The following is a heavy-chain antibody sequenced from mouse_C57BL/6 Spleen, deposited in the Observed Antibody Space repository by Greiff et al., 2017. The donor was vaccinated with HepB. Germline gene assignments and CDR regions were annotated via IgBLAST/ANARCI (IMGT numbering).Heavy chain of an antibody. J-gene: IGHJ2*01. CDR1: GFTFSDYG. Sequence: EVKVVGSGGGLVKPGGSLKLSCAASGFTFSDYGMHWVRQAPEKGLEWVAYISSGSSTIYYADTVKGRFTISRDNAKNTLFLQMTSLRSEDTAMYYCARTAQVYFDYWGQGTTLTVSS. D-gene: IGHD3-2*02. CDR3: ARTAQVYFDY. CDR2: ISSGSSTI. V-gene: IGHV5-17*01.